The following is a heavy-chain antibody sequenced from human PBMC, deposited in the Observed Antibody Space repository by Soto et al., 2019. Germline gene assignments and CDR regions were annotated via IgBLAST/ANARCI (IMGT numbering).Heavy chain of an antibody. V-gene: IGHV3-7*01. CDR2: IKEDGSEK. CDR3: ARFRLYCSTASCYADAFDI. Sequence: EVQLLESGGGLVQPGGSLRLSCAASGFTFSRYWMSWVRQAPGKGLEWVANIKEDGSEKYYVDSVKGRFTISRDNAKNSLFLQMNSLRAEDTAVYYWARFRLYCSTASCYADAFDIWGQGTMVTVSS. CDR1: GFTFSRYW. J-gene: IGHJ3*02. D-gene: IGHD2-2*01.